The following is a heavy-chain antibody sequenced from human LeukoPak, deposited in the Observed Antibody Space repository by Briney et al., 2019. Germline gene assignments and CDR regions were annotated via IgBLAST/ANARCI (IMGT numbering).Heavy chain of an antibody. CDR3: AKDRERGYSYASVFDY. D-gene: IGHD5-18*01. CDR1: GFTFSSYA. V-gene: IGHV3-23*01. CDR2: ISGSGGST. Sequence: PGGSLRLSCAASGFTFSSYAMSWVRQAPGKGLEWVSAISGSGGSTYYADSVKGRFTISRGNSKNTLYLQMNSLRAEDTAVYYCAKDRERGYSYASVFDYWGQGTLVTVSS. J-gene: IGHJ4*02.